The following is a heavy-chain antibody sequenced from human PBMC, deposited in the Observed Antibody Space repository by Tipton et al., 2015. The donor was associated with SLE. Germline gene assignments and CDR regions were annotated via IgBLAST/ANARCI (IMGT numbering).Heavy chain of an antibody. D-gene: IGHD5-24*01. V-gene: IGHV4-39*07. J-gene: IGHJ4*02. CDR1: GGSISSSSYY. CDR2: IYYSGST. CDR3: ARGVEMASGFDY. Sequence: LRLSCTVSGGSISSSSYYWGWIRQPPGKGLEWIGSIYYSGSTNYNPSLKSRVTISVDTSKNQFSLNLSSVTAADTAVYYCARGVEMASGFDYWGQGTLVTVSS.